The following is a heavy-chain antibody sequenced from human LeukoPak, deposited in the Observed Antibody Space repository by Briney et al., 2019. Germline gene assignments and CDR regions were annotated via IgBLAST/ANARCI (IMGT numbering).Heavy chain of an antibody. CDR3: AREHRPGYCSGGSCPALDY. CDR2: ISSSSSYI. CDR1: GFTFSSYS. J-gene: IGHJ4*02. D-gene: IGHD2-15*01. Sequence: GGSLRLSCAASGFTFSSYSMNWVRQAPGKGLEWVSSISSSSSYICYADSVKGRFTISRDNAKNSLYLQMNSLRAEDTAVYYCAREHRPGYCSGGSCPALDYWGQGTLVTVSS. V-gene: IGHV3-21*01.